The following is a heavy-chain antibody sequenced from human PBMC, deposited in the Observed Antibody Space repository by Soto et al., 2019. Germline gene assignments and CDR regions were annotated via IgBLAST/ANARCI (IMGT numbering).Heavy chain of an antibody. J-gene: IGHJ4*02. V-gene: IGHV4-4*07. CDR1: GGSVTDYY. Sequence: SETLSLTCTVSGGSVTDYYWSWIRQTAGKGLEWIGRIYSSGSTDYNPSLRSRVSMSVDTCKNQFSLIVTSVTATDSAVYYCAREGGIVAKIPFDYWGQGTLVTVSS. D-gene: IGHD5-12*01. CDR3: AREGGIVAKIPFDY. CDR2: IYSSGST.